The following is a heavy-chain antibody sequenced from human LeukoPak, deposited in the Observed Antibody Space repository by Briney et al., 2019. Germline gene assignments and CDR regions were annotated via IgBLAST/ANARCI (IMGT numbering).Heavy chain of an antibody. V-gene: IGHV4-34*01. J-gene: IGHJ4*02. CDR2: INHSGST. CDR3: ARNSHYYDSSGFNY. Sequence: SETLSLTCAVYGGSFSGYYWSWIRQPPGKGLEWIGEINHSGSTNYNPSLKSRVTISVDTSKNQFSLKLSSVTAADTAVYYCARNSHYYDSSGFNYWGQGTLVTISS. CDR1: GGSFSGYY. D-gene: IGHD3-22*01.